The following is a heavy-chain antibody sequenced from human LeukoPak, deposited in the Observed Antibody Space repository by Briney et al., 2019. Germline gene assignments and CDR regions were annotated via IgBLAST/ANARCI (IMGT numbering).Heavy chain of an antibody. D-gene: IGHD1-1*01. V-gene: IGHV3-72*01. CDR1: GYTFSDYY. Sequence: KSGGSLRLSCAASGYTFSDYYMDWFRQAPGKGLEWAARIRNKANGYTTEYAPSVKGRIFISRDDSKNSGYLQMNSLKTEDTAVYYCVRDGQNWNFDYWGQGTLVTVSS. CDR2: IRNKANGYTT. J-gene: IGHJ4*02. CDR3: VRDGQNWNFDY.